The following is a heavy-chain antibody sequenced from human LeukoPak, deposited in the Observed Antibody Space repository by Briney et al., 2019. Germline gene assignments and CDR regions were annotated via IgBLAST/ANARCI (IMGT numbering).Heavy chain of an antibody. CDR3: ARRRKNYCSGGSCYLNWFDP. CDR1: GYTFTSYG. V-gene: IGHV1-18*01. CDR2: ISAYNGNT. J-gene: IGHJ5*02. Sequence: ASVKVSCKASGYTFTSYGISWVRQAPGQGLEWMGWISAYNGNTNYAQKLQGRVTMTTDTSTSTAYMELRSLRSDDTAVYYCARRRKNYCSGGSCYLNWFDPWGQGTLVTVSS. D-gene: IGHD2-15*01.